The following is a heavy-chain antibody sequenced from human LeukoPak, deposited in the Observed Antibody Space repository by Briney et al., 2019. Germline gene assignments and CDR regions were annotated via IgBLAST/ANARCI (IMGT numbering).Heavy chain of an antibody. Sequence: SETLSLTCTVSGGSFTTYYWSWIRQPAGRGLEWIGHIDSSGTTNYNPSLKSRVTMSTDPSKNQFSLKLSSVTAADTAIFFYEHWGQGTLLTVSS. J-gene: IGHJ4*02. CDR2: IDSSGTT. V-gene: IGHV4-4*07. CDR1: GGSFTTYY. CDR3: EH. D-gene: IGHD3-16*01.